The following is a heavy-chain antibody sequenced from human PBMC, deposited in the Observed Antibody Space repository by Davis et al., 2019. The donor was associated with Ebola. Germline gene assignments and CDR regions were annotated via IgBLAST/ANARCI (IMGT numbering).Heavy chain of an antibody. Sequence: PGGSLRLSCAASGFTFDDYAMHWVRQAPGKGLEWVSGISWNSGSIGYADSVKGRFTISRDNSKNSLYLQMNSLRTEDTALYYCAKEGDTAHTSMDVWGQGTTVTVSS. CDR3: AKEGDTAHTSMDV. CDR2: ISWNSGSI. D-gene: IGHD5-18*01. V-gene: IGHV3-9*01. CDR1: GFTFDDYA. J-gene: IGHJ6*02.